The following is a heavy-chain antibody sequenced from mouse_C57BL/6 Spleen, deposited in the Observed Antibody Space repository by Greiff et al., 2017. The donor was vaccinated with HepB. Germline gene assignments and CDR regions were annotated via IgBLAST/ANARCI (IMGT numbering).Heavy chain of an antibody. CDR3: SGSRDYYGSSAWFAY. V-gene: IGHV14-3*01. Sequence: EVKLQESVAELVRPGASVKLSCTASGFNIKNTYMHWVKQRPEQGLEWIGRIDPANGNTKYAPKFKGKATITADTSSNTAYLQLSSLTSEDTAIYYCSGSRDYYGSSAWFAYWGQGTLVTVSA. J-gene: IGHJ3*01. D-gene: IGHD1-1*01. CDR2: IDPANGNT. CDR1: GFNIKNTY.